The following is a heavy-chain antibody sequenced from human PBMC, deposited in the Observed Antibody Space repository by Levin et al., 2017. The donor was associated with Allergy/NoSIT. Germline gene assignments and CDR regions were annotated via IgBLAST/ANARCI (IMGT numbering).Heavy chain of an antibody. J-gene: IGHJ6*02. CDR2: IYYSGST. CDR1: GGSISSYY. D-gene: IGHD6-13*01. V-gene: IGHV4-59*01. Sequence: SCTVSGGSISSYYWSWIRQPPGKGLEWIGYIYYSGSTNYNPSLKSRVTISVDTSKNQFSLKLSSVTAADTAVYYCARDYSIIAASGTHYFYGMDVWGQGTTVTVSS. CDR3: ARDYSIIAASGTHYFYGMDV.